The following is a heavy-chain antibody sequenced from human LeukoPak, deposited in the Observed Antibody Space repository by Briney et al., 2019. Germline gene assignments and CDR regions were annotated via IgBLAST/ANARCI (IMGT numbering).Heavy chain of an antibody. D-gene: IGHD3-10*01. CDR3: ASPLWFGELSRDY. J-gene: IGHJ4*02. V-gene: IGHV4-39*01. Sequence: SETLSLTCAVSGGSISRSNYYWVWIRQPPGKGLEWIGTIYNSGSTYYNPSLKSRVTMSVDTSKNQFSLKLRSVTAADTAVYYCASPLWFGELSRDYWGQETRDTVSS. CDR2: IYNSGST. CDR1: GGSISRSNYY.